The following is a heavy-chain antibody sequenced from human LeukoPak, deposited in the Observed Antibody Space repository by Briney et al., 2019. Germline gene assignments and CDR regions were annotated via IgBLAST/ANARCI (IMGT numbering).Heavy chain of an antibody. D-gene: IGHD5-12*01. J-gene: IGHJ4*02. V-gene: IGHV1-18*01. CDR3: ARSDLGTITAARFQY. CDR2: ISGYQGST. CDR1: GYTFTNYG. Sequence: GASVKVSCRASGYTFTNYGIAWVRQAPGQGLEWMGWISGYQGSTKYAQNFQGRVTMTIDTSTSTAYMDLRSLRSDDTAIYFCARSDLGTITAARFQYWGQGTLVAVSS.